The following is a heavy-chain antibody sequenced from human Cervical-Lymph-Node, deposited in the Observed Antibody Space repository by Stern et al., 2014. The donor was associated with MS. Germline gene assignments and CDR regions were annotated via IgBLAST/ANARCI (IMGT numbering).Heavy chain of an antibody. J-gene: IGHJ6*02. CDR3: ARDPASSPSGYAHYYYYGMDV. CDR2: LLPLFGPA. Sequence: VQLVQSGAEVKKPGSSVQVSCKASGGNFRSSAISWVRQAPGQGLAWMGGLLPLFGPANYAQKFQGRVTITADESTSTAYMELSSLRSEDTAVYYCARDPASSPSGYAHYYYYGMDVWGQGTTVTVSS. V-gene: IGHV1-69*01. D-gene: IGHD5-12*01. CDR1: GGNFRSSA.